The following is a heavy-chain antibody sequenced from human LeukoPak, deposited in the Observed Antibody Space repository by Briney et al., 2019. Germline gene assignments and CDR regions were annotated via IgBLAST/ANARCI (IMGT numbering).Heavy chain of an antibody. J-gene: IGHJ4*02. CDR2: ISYDGSNK. CDR3: ARDCQWELLVGLLDY. Sequence: PGRSLRLSCAASGFTFSSYAMHWVRQAPGKGLEWVAVISYDGSNKYYADSVKGRFTISRDNSKNTLYLQMNSLRAEDTAVYYCARDCQWELLVGLLDYWGQGTLVTVSS. CDR1: GFTFSSYA. D-gene: IGHD1-26*01. V-gene: IGHV3-30-3*01.